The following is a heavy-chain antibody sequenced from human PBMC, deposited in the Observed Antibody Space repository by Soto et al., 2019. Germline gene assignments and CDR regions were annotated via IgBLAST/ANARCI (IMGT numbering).Heavy chain of an antibody. CDR1: GGSISSYY. V-gene: IGHV4-59*12. Sequence: SETLSLTCTVSGGSISSYYWSWIRQPPGKGLEWIGYIYYSGSTNYNPSLRSRVTISIDTSKNQFSLKLSSVTAADTAVYYCARGWGRIFDYWGQGTLVTVSS. CDR2: IYYSGST. J-gene: IGHJ4*02. CDR3: ARGWGRIFDY. D-gene: IGHD7-27*01.